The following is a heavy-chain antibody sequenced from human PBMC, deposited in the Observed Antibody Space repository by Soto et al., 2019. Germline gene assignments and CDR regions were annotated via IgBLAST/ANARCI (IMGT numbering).Heavy chain of an antibody. CDR1: GGSISSGGYS. J-gene: IGHJ6*02. V-gene: IGHV4-30-2*01. CDR3: PGSGYYHNSGMDV. D-gene: IGHD3-22*01. Sequence: QLQLQESGPGLVKPSQTLSLTCAVSGGSISSGGYSWSWIRQPPGNGLEWIGYIYHSGSTYYNPSLKSRLTISVDRSKNQFSLKLSSVTAADTAVYYCPGSGYYHNSGMDVWGQGTTVTVSS. CDR2: IYHSGST.